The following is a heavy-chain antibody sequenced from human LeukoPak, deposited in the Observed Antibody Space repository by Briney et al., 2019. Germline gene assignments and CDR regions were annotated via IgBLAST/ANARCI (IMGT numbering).Heavy chain of an antibody. Sequence: SETLSLTCAVYGGSFSGYYWSRIRQPPGKGLEWIREINHSGSTNYNPSLKSRVTISVDTSKNQFSLKLSSVTAADTAVYYCAGQGGCSSTSCHDYWGQGTLVTVSS. CDR2: INHSGST. D-gene: IGHD2-2*01. CDR1: GGSFSGYY. V-gene: IGHV4-34*01. J-gene: IGHJ4*02. CDR3: AGQGGCSSTSCHDY.